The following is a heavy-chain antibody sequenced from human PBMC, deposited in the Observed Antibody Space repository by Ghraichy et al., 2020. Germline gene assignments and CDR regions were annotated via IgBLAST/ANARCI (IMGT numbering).Heavy chain of an antibody. D-gene: IGHD5-24*01. CDR1: GGSFSDSY. CDR3: ARGSDTYKIRD. V-gene: IGHV4-34*01. J-gene: IGHJ1*01. CDR2: ISHGEGT. Sequence: SETLSLTCVESGGSFSDSYWSWIRQPPGKGLEWVGEISHGEGTNYNPSLKSRVTMSVDTSKNQFSLKVTSVTAADTAVYFCARGSDTYKIRDWGQGTLVTVSS.